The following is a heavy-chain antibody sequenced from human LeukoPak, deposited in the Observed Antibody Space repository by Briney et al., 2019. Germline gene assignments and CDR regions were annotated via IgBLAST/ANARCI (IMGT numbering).Heavy chain of an antibody. Sequence: ASVKLCCKASGYTFTRNDMYWVRQAPGQGLEWMGWINSNSGGTNYAQKFQGRVTMTRDTSISTAYMELSRLRSDNTAVYYCTIAAYCIGGSSTDWFDPWGQGTLVTGSS. CDR2: INSNSGGT. CDR3: TIAAYCIGGSSTDWFDP. CDR1: GYTFTRND. J-gene: IGHJ5*02. D-gene: IGHD2-15*01. V-gene: IGHV1-2*02.